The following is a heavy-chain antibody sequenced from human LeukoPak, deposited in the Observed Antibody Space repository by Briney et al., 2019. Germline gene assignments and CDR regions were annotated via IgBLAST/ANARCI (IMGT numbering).Heavy chain of an antibody. CDR1: GGSISSYY. D-gene: IGHD2-15*01. Sequence: SETLSLTCTVSGGSISSYYWSWIRQPPGKGLEWIGYIYYSGSTNYNPSLKSRVTISVDTSKNQFSLKLSSVTAADTAVYYCARDAGYCSGGGCPPRQYYYYGMDVWGQGTTVTVSS. CDR2: IYYSGST. CDR3: ARDAGYCSGGGCPPRQYYYYGMDV. V-gene: IGHV4-59*01. J-gene: IGHJ6*02.